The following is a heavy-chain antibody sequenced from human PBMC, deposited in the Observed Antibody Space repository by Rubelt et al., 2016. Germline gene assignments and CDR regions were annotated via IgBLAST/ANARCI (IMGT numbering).Heavy chain of an antibody. Sequence: QVQLQESGPGLVKPSETLSLTCTVSGGSISSYYWSWIRQPPGKGLEWIGEIYHSGSTNYNPSLKSRVTISVDKSKSQFSLKLSSGTAADTAVYYCARLRLSGGYYDYWGQGTLVTVSS. J-gene: IGHJ4*02. CDR3: ARLRLSGGYYDY. D-gene: IGHD3-22*01. V-gene: IGHV4-59*12. CDR2: IYHSGST. CDR1: GGSISSYY.